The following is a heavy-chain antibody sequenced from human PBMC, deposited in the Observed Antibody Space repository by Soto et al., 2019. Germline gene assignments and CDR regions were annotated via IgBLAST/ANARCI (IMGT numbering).Heavy chain of an antibody. D-gene: IGHD3-22*01. J-gene: IGHJ4*02. CDR2: IWYDGSNK. CDR3: ASGDYYDSSGPLIDY. Sequence: QVQLVESGGGVVQPGRSLRLSCAASGFTFSSYGMHWVRQAPGKGLEWVAVIWYDGSNKYYADSVKGRFTISRDNSKNTLYLQMNSLRAEDTAVYYCASGDYYDSSGPLIDYWGQGTLVTVSS. V-gene: IGHV3-33*01. CDR1: GFTFSSYG.